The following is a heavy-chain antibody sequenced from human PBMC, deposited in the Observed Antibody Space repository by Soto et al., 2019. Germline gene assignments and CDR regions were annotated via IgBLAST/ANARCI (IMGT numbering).Heavy chain of an antibody. Sequence: PGGSLRLSCAASGFTFSSYAMSWVRQAPGKGLEWVSAISGSGGSTYYADSVKGRFTISRDNSKNTLYLQMNSLRAEDTAVYYCAKEVLRYFDWDPNYYFDYWGQGTLVTVSS. CDR2: ISGSGGST. V-gene: IGHV3-23*01. J-gene: IGHJ4*02. D-gene: IGHD3-9*01. CDR3: AKEVLRYFDWDPNYYFDY. CDR1: GFTFSSYA.